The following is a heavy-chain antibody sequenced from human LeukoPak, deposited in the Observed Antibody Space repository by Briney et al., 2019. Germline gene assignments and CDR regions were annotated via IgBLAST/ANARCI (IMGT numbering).Heavy chain of an antibody. CDR3: ATDLDYGIAAAATFDY. D-gene: IGHD6-13*01. V-gene: IGHV1-24*01. CDR2: FDPEDGET. CDR1: GYTFTGYY. Sequence: ASVKVSCKASGYTFTGYYMHWVRQAPGKGLEWMGGFDPEDGETIYAQKFQGRVTMTEDTSTDTAYMELSSLRSEDTAVYYCATDLDYGIAAAATFDYWGQGTLVTVSS. J-gene: IGHJ4*02.